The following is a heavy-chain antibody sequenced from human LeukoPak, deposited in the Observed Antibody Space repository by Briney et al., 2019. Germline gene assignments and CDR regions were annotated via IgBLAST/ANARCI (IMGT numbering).Heavy chain of an antibody. CDR1: GFTFSRYA. CDR2: ISYDGSNE. Sequence: PGRSLRLSCVASGFTFSRYAMHWVRQAPGKGLEWVAVISYDGSNEYYADSVRGRFTISRDNSKNTLYLQMNSLRTEDTAVYYCARDGRRLYCSGGGCYFADDDYWGQGTLVTVSS. J-gene: IGHJ4*02. V-gene: IGHV3-30*04. D-gene: IGHD2-15*01. CDR3: ARDGRRLYCSGGGCYFADDDY.